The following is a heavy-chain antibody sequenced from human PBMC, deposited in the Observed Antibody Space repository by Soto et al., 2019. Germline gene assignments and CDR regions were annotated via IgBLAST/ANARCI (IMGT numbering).Heavy chain of an antibody. CDR1: VFTFSDHY. CDR2: ISHRSLTI. CDR3: ARGGGSSPFEY. Sequence: PVRSVRLSCASSVFTFSDHYMAWFRHTPERWLEWLAYISHRSLTIYHARSVKDRFTISRDDATDSLYLQLNSLRVEDTAVYFCARGGGSSPFEYCGQATVVMVSS. D-gene: IGHD6-6*01. V-gene: IGHV3-11*01. J-gene: IGHJ4*02.